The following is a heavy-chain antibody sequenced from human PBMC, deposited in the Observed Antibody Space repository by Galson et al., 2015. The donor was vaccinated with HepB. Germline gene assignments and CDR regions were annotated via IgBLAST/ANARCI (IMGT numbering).Heavy chain of an antibody. CDR1: GDSISNDRW. CDR2: AYHSGGT. V-gene: IGHV4-4*02. D-gene: IGHD3-10*01. J-gene: IGHJ4*02. Sequence: LSLTCAVSGDSISNDRWWSWVRQPPGEGLEWIGEAYHSGGTNYRPSLKSRVTISVDKSKNQFSLKLTSVTAAGTAVYYCARAKEGRGYFDYWGQGTLVTVSS. CDR3: ARAKEGRGYFDY.